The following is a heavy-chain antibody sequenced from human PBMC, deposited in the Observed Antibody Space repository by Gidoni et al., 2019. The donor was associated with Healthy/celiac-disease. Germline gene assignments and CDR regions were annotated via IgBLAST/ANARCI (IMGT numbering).Heavy chain of an antibody. D-gene: IGHD3-16*02. V-gene: IGHV4-34*01. Sequence: QVQLQQWGAGLLKPSETLSLTCAVYGGSFSGYYWSWIRQPPGKGLEWIGEINHSGSTNYHPSLKSRVTISVDTSKNQFSLKLSSVTAADTAVYYCARLGDYVWGSYRNFDYWGQGTLVTVSS. J-gene: IGHJ4*02. CDR1: GGSFSGYY. CDR2: INHSGST. CDR3: ARLGDYVWGSYRNFDY.